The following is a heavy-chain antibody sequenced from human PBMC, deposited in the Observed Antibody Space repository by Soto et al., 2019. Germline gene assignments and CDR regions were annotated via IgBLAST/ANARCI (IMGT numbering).Heavy chain of an antibody. CDR1: GFTFSSYG. D-gene: IGHD1-26*01. V-gene: IGHV3-33*01. CDR3: ARDSVVGATKGHYYYGMDV. Sequence: LRLSCAASGFTFSSYGMHWVRQAPGKGLEWVAVIWYDGSNKYYADSVKGRFTISRDNSKNTLYLQMNSLRAEDTAVYYCARDSVVGATKGHYYYGMDVWGQGTTVTVSS. CDR2: IWYDGSNK. J-gene: IGHJ6*02.